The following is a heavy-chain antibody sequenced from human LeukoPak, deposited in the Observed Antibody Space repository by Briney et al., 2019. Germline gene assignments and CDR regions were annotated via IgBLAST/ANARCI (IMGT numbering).Heavy chain of an antibody. Sequence: GGSLRLSCAASGFTFSSYWMHWVRQAPGKGLVWVSRINSDGSSTSYADSVKGRFTISRDNAKNTLYLQMNSLRAEDTAIYYCAKDVHASSGYYLDYWGQGTLVTVSS. CDR3: AKDVHASSGYYLDY. D-gene: IGHD3-22*01. CDR1: GFTFSSYW. CDR2: INSDGSST. J-gene: IGHJ4*02. V-gene: IGHV3-74*01.